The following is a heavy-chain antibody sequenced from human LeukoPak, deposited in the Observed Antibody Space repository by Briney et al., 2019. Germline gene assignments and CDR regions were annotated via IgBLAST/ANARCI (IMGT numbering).Heavy chain of an antibody. CDR2: IYTSGST. CDR3: ARDGPYSSSWYGPQPSNWFDP. V-gene: IGHV4-4*07. CDR1: GGSISSYY. J-gene: IGHJ5*02. D-gene: IGHD6-13*01. Sequence: SETLSLTCTVSGGSISSYYWSWIRQPAGKGLEWIGRIYTSGSTNYNPSLKSRATMSVDTPKNQFSLKLSSVTAADTAVYYCARDGPYSSSWYGPQPSNWFDPWGQGTLVTVSS.